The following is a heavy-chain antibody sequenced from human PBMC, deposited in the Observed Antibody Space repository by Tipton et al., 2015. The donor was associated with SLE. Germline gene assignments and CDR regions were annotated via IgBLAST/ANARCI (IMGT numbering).Heavy chain of an antibody. J-gene: IGHJ4*02. CDR3: AREKYGTGSLDY. D-gene: IGHD3-10*01. Sequence: LSLTCAASGFTFSLYGMHWVRQAPGKGLEWVAFIRYSGNYEYYVDSVKGRFTISRDNSKDTLYLQMSGLRPEDTAVYYCAREKYGTGSLDYWGQGALVTVSS. CDR1: GFTFSLYG. CDR2: IRYSGNYE. V-gene: IGHV3-30*02.